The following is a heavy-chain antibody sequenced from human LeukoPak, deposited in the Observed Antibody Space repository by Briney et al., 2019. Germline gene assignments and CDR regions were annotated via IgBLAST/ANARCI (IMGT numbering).Heavy chain of an antibody. D-gene: IGHD5-12*01. V-gene: IGHV1-18*01. CDR3: AREMATNNYYYYYGMDV. Sequence: ASVKVSCKASGYTFTSYGISWVRQAPGQGLEWMGWISAYNGNTNYAQKLQGRVTMTTDTSTSTVYMELSSLRSEDTAVYYCAREMATNNYYYYYGMDVWGQGTTVTVSS. J-gene: IGHJ6*02. CDR2: ISAYNGNT. CDR1: GYTFTSYG.